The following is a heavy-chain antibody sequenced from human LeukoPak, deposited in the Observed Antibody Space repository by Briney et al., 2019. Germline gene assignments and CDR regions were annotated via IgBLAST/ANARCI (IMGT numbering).Heavy chain of an antibody. V-gene: IGHV4-61*03. CDR1: GGSISSGDYY. CDR2: IYYSGST. J-gene: IGHJ4*02. Sequence: PSETLSLTCTVSGGSISSGDYYWSWIRQPPGKGLEWIGYIYYSGSTSYNPSLKSRLTISVDRSKSRFSLKLRSVTAADSAVYYCARARYSSGWYTDWGQGTLVSVSS. D-gene: IGHD6-19*01. CDR3: ARARYSSGWYTD.